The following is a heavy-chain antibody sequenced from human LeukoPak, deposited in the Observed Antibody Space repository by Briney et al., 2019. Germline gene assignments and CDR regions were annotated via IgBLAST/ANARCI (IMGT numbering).Heavy chain of an antibody. Sequence: PGGSLRLSCAASGVTFSSSWMHWVRHAPGKGLLWVSRINSDGSSTRYADSVKGRFTISRDNAKNTLYLQMNSLRAEDTAVYYCVREVSGDRCYNWFDPWGQGTLVTVSS. CDR2: INSDGSST. CDR1: GVTFSSSW. CDR3: VREVSGDRCYNWFDP. J-gene: IGHJ5*02. V-gene: IGHV3-74*01. D-gene: IGHD2-21*02.